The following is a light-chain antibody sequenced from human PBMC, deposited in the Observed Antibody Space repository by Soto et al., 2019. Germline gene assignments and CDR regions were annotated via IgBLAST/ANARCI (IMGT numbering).Light chain of an antibody. J-gene: IGLJ1*01. CDR1: SSHIGSNT. V-gene: IGLV1-44*01. CDR3: AAWDDSLNALV. Sequence: QSVLTQPPSASGTPGQRVTVSCSGSSSHIGSNTVSWYQQLPGTAPKLLIYSNTQRPSGVPDRFSGSKSDTSASLAISGLQSEDEADYYCAAWDDSLNALVFGTGTKLTVL. CDR2: SNT.